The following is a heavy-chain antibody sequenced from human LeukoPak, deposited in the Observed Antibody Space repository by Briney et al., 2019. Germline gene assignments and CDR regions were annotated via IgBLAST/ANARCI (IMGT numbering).Heavy chain of an antibody. V-gene: IGHV3-23*01. Sequence: GGSLRLSCAASGFTFSSYAMSWVRQAPGKGLEWVSAISGSGGSTYYADSVKGRFTISRDNSKKTLYLQMNSLRAEDTAVYYCAKSDCSGGSCYENYWGQGTLVTVSS. CDR2: ISGSGGST. D-gene: IGHD2-15*01. CDR3: AKSDCSGGSCYENY. J-gene: IGHJ4*02. CDR1: GFTFSSYA.